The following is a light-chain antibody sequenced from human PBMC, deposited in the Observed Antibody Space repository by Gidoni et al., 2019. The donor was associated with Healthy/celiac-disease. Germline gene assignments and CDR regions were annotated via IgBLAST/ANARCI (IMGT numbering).Light chain of an antibody. CDR1: QSISSY. J-gene: IGKJ4*01. V-gene: IGKV1-39*01. Sequence: DIQMTQSPSSLSASVGDRVTITCRASQSISSYVNWYQQKPGKVPKLLIYAASSLQSGVPSRFSGSGSVTDFTLTISSLQPEDFATYYCQQSYSTPPGFGGGTKVEIK. CDR3: QQSYSTPPG. CDR2: AAS.